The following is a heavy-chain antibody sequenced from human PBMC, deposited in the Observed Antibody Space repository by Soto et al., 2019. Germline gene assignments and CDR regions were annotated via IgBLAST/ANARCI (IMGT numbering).Heavy chain of an antibody. CDR3: ASEVADRDGYNFQH. CDR1: GGSISSSNW. D-gene: IGHD5-12*01. J-gene: IGHJ1*01. CDR2: IYYSGST. V-gene: IGHV4-4*02. Sequence: SETLSLTCAVSGGSISSSNWWSWVRQPPGKGLEWIGYIYYSGSTNYNPSLKSRVTISVDTSKNQFSLKLSSVTAADTAVYYCASEVADRDGYNFQHWGQGTLVTVSS.